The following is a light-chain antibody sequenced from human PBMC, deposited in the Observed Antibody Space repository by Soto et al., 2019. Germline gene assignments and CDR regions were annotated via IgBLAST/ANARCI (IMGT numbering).Light chain of an antibody. J-gene: IGKJ2*01. CDR1: QSVFYSSNNRDS. Sequence: DIVMTQSPDSLAVSLGERATINCKSSQSVFYSSNNRDSLAWYQKKPGLPPKLLIYWASIRASGVPDRFSGGGSGTDFTLTISSLQAEDVAVYYCQQYYSTLYTFGQGTKLEIK. CDR3: QQYYSTLYT. V-gene: IGKV4-1*01. CDR2: WAS.